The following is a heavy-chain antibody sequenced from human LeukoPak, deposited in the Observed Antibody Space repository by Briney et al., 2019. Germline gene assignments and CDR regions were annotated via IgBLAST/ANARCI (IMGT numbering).Heavy chain of an antibody. J-gene: IGHJ4*02. V-gene: IGHV3-7*03. Sequence: GGSLRLSCAASGFTFSIHWMTWVRQAPGKGLEWVATIKPDGNDKYFVDSVKGRFTVSRDNAKTSLYLQMNSLRAEDTAVYYCASGLELDYWGQGTLVTVSS. CDR2: IKPDGNDK. CDR3: ASGLELDY. CDR1: GFTFSIHW.